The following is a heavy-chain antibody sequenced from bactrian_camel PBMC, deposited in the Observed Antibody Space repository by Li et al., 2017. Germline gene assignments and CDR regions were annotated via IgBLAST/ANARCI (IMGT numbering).Heavy chain of an antibody. CDR1: GITYY. CDR2: IDADGRS. J-gene: IGHJ4*01. D-gene: IGHD2*01. Sequence: HVQLVESGGGSVQAGESLRLACKASGITYYMAWFRRPSGREREGVAAIDADGRSYYKDSVKDRFTVSRDNAKNSFYLQMNQLTPEDTAMYFCAAGRTRNGYCYSMSEFPEAAYNHWGQGTQVTVS. CDR3: AAGRTRNGYCYSMSEFPEAAYNH. V-gene: IGHV3S63*01.